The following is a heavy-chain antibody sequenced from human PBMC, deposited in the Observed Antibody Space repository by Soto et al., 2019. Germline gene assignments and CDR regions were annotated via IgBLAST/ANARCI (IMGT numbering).Heavy chain of an antibody. CDR2: IYYSGST. Sequence: SETLSLTCTVSGGSISSYYWSWIRQPPGKGLEWIGYIYYSGSTNYNPSLKSRVTISVDTSKNQFSLKLSSVTAADTAVYYCARHFGYSGYEDWGQGTLVTVSS. CDR1: GGSISSYY. J-gene: IGHJ4*02. V-gene: IGHV4-59*08. CDR3: ARHFGYSGYED. D-gene: IGHD5-12*01.